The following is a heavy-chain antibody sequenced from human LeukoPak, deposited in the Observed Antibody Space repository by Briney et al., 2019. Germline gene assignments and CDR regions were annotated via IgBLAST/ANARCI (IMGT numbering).Heavy chain of an antibody. CDR2: IGTAGDT. J-gene: IGHJ6*02. CDR3: ARAWGVRYYGMDV. D-gene: IGHD3-16*01. V-gene: IGHV3-13*01. Sequence: GGSLRLSCAASGFTFSSYDMHWVRQATGKGLEWVSAIGTAGDTYYPGSVKGRFTISRENAKNSLYLQMNSLSAGDTAVYYCARAWGVRYYGMDVWGQGTTVTVSS. CDR1: GFTFSSYD.